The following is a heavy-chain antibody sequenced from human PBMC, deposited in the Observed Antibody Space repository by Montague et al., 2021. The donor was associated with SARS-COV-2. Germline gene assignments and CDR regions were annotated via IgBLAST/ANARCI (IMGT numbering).Heavy chain of an antibody. V-gene: IGHV3-23*03. Sequence: SLRLSCAASGFTFNNYAMTWVRQAPGKGLEWVSIIYSDGSSTYYADSVKGRFTISRDNSKNTLYLQMNCLRAEDTAVYSCTKGGRNFYELDGFDSWGQGTPVTVSS. CDR1: GFTFNNYA. CDR2: IYSDGSST. D-gene: IGHD3-3*01. J-gene: IGHJ4*02. CDR3: TKGGRNFYELDGFDS.